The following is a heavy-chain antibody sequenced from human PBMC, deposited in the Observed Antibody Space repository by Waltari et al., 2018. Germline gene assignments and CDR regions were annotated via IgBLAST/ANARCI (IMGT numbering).Heavy chain of an antibody. CDR1: GFTFSSYG. CDR2: IWYDGSNK. Sequence: QVQLVESGGGVVQPGRSLRLSCAASGFTFSSYGMHLVRQAPGKGLEWVAVIWYDGSNKYYADSVKGRFTISRDNSKNTLYLQMNSLRAEDTAVYYCARSRGGDCYKRRCGAFDYWGQGTLVTVSS. D-gene: IGHD2-21*02. J-gene: IGHJ4*02. CDR3: ARSRGGDCYKRRCGAFDY. V-gene: IGHV3-33*01.